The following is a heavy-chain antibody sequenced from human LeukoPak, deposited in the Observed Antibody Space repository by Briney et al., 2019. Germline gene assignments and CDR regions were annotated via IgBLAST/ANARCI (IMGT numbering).Heavy chain of an antibody. CDR1: GFTFWNYA. CDR2: IGADSVIT. CDR3: ARDGRDTAMVTAAGDDY. J-gene: IGHJ4*02. V-gene: IGHV3-23*01. D-gene: IGHD5-18*01. Sequence: PGGSRRLSCAASGFTFWNYAMAWFRQAPGKGLDWVSVIGADSVITYYAHSVKGRFTIARDNAKNSLYLQMNSLRAEDTAVYYCARDGRDTAMVTAAGDDYWGQGTLVPVSS.